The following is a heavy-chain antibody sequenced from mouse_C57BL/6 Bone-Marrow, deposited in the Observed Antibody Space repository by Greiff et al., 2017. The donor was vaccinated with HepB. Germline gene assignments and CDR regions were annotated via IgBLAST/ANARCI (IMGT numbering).Heavy chain of an antibody. CDR2: IDPSDSET. CDR1: GYTFTSYW. J-gene: IGHJ2*01. V-gene: IGHV1-52*01. CDR3: ARGYYGPRNYFDY. Sequence: QVQLQQPGAELVRPGSSVKLSCKASGYTFTSYWMHWVKQRPIQGLEWIGNIDPSDSETHYNQKFKDKATLTVDKSSSTAYMQLSSLTSEDSAVYYCARGYYGPRNYFDYWGQGTTLTVSS. D-gene: IGHD1-1*01.